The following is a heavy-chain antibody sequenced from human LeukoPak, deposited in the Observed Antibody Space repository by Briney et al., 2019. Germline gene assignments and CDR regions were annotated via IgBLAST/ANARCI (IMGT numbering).Heavy chain of an antibody. CDR2: IIPIFGTA. CDR1: GGTFSSYA. CDR3: ARGGYCSATNCYAGDY. Sequence: GASVKVSCKSSGGTFSSYAISWVRQAPAQGLEWMGGIIPIFGTASYAKKFHGRVTITADESTSTAYMELSSLRSEDTAVYYCARGGYCSATNCYAGDYWGQGTLVTVSS. D-gene: IGHD2-2*01. V-gene: IGHV1-69*13. J-gene: IGHJ4*02.